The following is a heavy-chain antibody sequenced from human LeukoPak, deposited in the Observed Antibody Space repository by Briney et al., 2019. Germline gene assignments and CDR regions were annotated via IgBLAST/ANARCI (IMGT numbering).Heavy chain of an antibody. CDR2: VYHSGST. J-gene: IGHJ4*02. CDR1: GGSISSGDYY. D-gene: IGHD3-22*01. CDR3: ARGPDSSGYYYFDY. V-gene: IGHV4-30-4*01. Sequence: PSQTLSLTCTVSGGSISSGDYYWSWIRQPPGKGLEWIGYVYHSGSTHFNPSLKSRVTISVDTSKNQFSLKLSSVTAADTAVYFCARGPDSSGYYYFDYWGQGTLVTVSS.